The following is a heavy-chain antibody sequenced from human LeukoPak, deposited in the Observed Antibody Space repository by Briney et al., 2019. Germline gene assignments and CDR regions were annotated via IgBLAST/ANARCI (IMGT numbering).Heavy chain of an antibody. V-gene: IGHV1-18*01. Sequence: ASVKVSCKASGYTFTNYGINWVRQAPGQGLEWVGWINPYNGDTNFAQKLQGRVTMTTDPSTSTAYMELRSLRSNDTAVYYCARDQGSGYDPTGYFQHWGQGTLVTVSS. D-gene: IGHD5-12*01. J-gene: IGHJ1*01. CDR3: ARDQGSGYDPTGYFQH. CDR2: INPYNGDT. CDR1: GYTFTNYG.